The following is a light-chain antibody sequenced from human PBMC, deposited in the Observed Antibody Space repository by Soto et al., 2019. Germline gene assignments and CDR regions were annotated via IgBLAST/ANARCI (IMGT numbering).Light chain of an antibody. CDR1: QSISSW. Sequence: DIQMTQSPSTLSASVGDRVTITCRASQSISSWSAWYQQKPGKAPKLLIYKASSLESGVPSRFSGSGSGTEFTLTISSLQPDDFATYYCQQYSSYQWTFGQGTKVDI. J-gene: IGKJ1*01. CDR2: KAS. CDR3: QQYSSYQWT. V-gene: IGKV1-5*03.